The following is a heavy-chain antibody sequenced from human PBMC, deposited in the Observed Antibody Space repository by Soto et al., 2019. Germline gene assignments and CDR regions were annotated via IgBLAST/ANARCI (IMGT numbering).Heavy chain of an antibody. V-gene: IGHV1-69*01. D-gene: IGHD2-15*01. J-gene: IGHJ1*01. CDR2: IIPIFGTA. Sequence: QVQLVQSGAEVKKPGSSVKVSCKASGSTFSSYAISWVRQAPGQGLEWMGGIIPIFGTANYAQKFQGRVTITADESTSTAYMELSSLRSENTAVYYCERGGVYCSDGSCYDFQHWGQGTLVTVSS. CDR3: ERGGVYCSDGSCYDFQH. CDR1: GSTFSSYA.